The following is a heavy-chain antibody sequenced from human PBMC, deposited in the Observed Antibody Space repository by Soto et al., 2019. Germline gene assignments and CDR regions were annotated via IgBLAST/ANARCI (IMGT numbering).Heavy chain of an antibody. Sequence: PGGSLRLSCAASGFTFSSYWMSWVRQAPGKGLEWVANIKQDGSEKYYVDSVKGRFTISRDNAKNSLYLQMNSLRAEDTAVYYCARAPYSSSWSAVPDAFDIWGQGTMVTVSS. D-gene: IGHD6-13*01. CDR1: GFTFSSYW. V-gene: IGHV3-7*03. J-gene: IGHJ3*02. CDR2: IKQDGSEK. CDR3: ARAPYSSSWSAVPDAFDI.